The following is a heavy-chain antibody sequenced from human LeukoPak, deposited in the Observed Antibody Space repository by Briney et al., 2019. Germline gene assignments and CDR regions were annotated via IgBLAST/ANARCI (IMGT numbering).Heavy chain of an antibody. D-gene: IGHD2-15*01. CDR2: IKQDGSEK. Sequence: GGSLRLSCAASGFTFSNYWMSWVRQAPGKGLEWVANIKQDGSEKYYVDSVKGRFTISRDNAKNSLYQEMNSLRAEDTAVYYCAKEAGGYCSGGSCYSYDYWGQGTLVTVSS. J-gene: IGHJ4*02. CDR3: AKEAGGYCSGGSCYSYDY. V-gene: IGHV3-7*03. CDR1: GFTFSNYW.